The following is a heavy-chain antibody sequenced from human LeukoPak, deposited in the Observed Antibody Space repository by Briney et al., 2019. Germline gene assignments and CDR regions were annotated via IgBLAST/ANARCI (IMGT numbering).Heavy chain of an antibody. J-gene: IGHJ4*02. V-gene: IGHV3-49*04. CDR3: SRNGLVDFDY. Sequence: GGSLRLSRTTSGFAFDYFAMSWVRQPAGKGLEWVGFIRRRAYGGAAEYAASVKGRFIISRDDSKGIAYLQMNSLKTEDTAVYYCSRNGLVDFDYWGQGSRVIVSP. CDR2: IRRRAYGGAA. CDR1: GFAFDYFA.